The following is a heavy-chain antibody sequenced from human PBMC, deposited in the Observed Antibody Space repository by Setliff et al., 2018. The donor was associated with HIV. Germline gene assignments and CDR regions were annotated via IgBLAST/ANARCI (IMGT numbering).Heavy chain of an antibody. Sequence: ASVKVSCKVSGYTFIELSRHWVRQAPGKGLEWMGGFDLAEDEITYAQKFQGRVTMTEDTSIDTAFMELSSLTSEDPAVYYYARGNCSWPCAFDFWGQGTMVTVSS. J-gene: IGHJ3*01. D-gene: IGHD6-13*01. CDR1: GYTFIELS. CDR2: FDLAEDEI. CDR3: ARGNCSWPCAFDF. V-gene: IGHV1-24*01.